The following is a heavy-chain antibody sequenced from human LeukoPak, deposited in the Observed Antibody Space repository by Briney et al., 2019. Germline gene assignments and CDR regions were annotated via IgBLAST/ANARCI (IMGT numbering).Heavy chain of an antibody. CDR3: ARGTVIEPAVGYSYYGMDV. CDR1: GYIFISYG. V-gene: IGHV1-18*01. CDR2: ISTYNGNT. Sequence: ASVKVSCKASGYIFISYGINWVRQAPGQGLEWMGWISTYNGNTNYAQKLQGRVTMTTDTSTTTAYMELRSLRSDDTAVYYCARGTVIEPAVGYSYYGMDVWSQGTTVTVSS. J-gene: IGHJ6*02. D-gene: IGHD2-2*01.